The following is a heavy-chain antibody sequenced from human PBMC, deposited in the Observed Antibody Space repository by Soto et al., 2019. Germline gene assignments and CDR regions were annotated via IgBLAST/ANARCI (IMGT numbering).Heavy chain of an antibody. J-gene: IGHJ6*02. CDR2: ISYEGSNK. V-gene: IGHV3-30*18. CDR3: AKDAVIGSGSYGMDV. D-gene: IGHD3-10*01. CDR1: GFTFSTYV. Sequence: GGSLRLSCAASGFTFSTYVMHWVRQAPGKGLEWVALISYEGSNKYYADSVKGRFTISRDNSKNTLYLQMNSLRAEDTALYYCAKDAVIGSGSYGMDVWGQGTTVTSP.